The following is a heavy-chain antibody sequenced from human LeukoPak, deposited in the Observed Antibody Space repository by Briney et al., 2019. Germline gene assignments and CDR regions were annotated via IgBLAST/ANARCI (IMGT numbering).Heavy chain of an antibody. Sequence: GASVKVSCKVSGYTLTELSMHWVRQAPGKGLEWMGGFDPEDGETFYAQKFQGRVTTTEDTSTDTAYMELSSLRSEDTAVYYCARSAESSSWVEFDYWGQGTLVTVSS. CDR3: ARSAESSSWVEFDY. CDR1: GYTLTELS. CDR2: FDPEDGET. V-gene: IGHV1-24*01. J-gene: IGHJ4*02. D-gene: IGHD6-13*01.